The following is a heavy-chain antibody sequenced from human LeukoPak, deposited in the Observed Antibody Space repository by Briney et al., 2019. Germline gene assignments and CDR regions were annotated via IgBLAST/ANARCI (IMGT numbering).Heavy chain of an antibody. CDR3: AKETSSGNFVTIDC. CDR2: ITGDGGGT. V-gene: IGHV3-23*01. Sequence: PGGSLRLSCAASGFTFRNYVMSWVRQVPGEGLEWVSAITGDGGGTNHADSVKGRFTISRDNSRNTLYLQMNSLRAEDTAVYYCAKETSSGNFVTIDCWGQGTLVTVSS. J-gene: IGHJ4*02. D-gene: IGHD1-26*01. CDR1: GFTFRNYV.